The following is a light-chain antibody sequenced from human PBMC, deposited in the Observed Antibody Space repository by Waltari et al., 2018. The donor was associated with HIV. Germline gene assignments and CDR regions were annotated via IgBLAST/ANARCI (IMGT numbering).Light chain of an antibody. CDR2: GYR. V-gene: IGLV1-40*01. J-gene: IGLJ3*02. Sequence: QSVLRQPPSVSGAPGQRVTISCTGSRPNIGAGYEVHWYQQLPGAAPKLLIFGYRNRPSGVPDRFSGSKSGTSASLAISGLQAEDEADYYCQSYDSTLSAWVFGGGTKLTVL. CDR3: QSYDSTLSAWV. CDR1: RPNIGAGYE.